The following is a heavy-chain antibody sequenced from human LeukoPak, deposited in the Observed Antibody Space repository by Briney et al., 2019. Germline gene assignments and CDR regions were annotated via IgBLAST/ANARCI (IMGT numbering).Heavy chain of an antibody. D-gene: IGHD2-15*01. J-gene: IGHJ4*02. V-gene: IGHV3-23*01. CDR2: ISGSGGSA. CDR3: TRDTGCPGGTCYSFYDY. CDR1: GFTFSSYA. Sequence: GGSLRLSCAASGFTFSSYAMSWVRQAPGKGLEWVSAISGSGGSAYYADSVKGRFTISRDTSKNTLYLQMNSLRAEDTAVYYCTRDTGCPGGTCYSFYDYWGQGTLVTVSS.